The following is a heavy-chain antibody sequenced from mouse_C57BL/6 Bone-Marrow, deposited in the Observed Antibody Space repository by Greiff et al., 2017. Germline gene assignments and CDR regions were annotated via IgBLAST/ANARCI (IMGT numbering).Heavy chain of an antibody. CDR1: GYTFTSYT. Sequence: QVHVKQSGAELARPGASVKMSCKASGYTFTSYTMHWVKQRPGQGLEWIGYINPSSGYTKYNQKFKDKATLTADKSSSTAYMQLSSLTSEDSAVYYCARSLYYGSSYWGQGTTLTVSS. D-gene: IGHD1-1*01. V-gene: IGHV1-4*01. CDR2: INPSSGYT. CDR3: ARSLYYGSSY. J-gene: IGHJ2*01.